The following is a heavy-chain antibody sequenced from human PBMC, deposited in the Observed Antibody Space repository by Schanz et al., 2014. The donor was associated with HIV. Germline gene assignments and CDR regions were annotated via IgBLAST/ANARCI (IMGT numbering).Heavy chain of an antibody. CDR2: IWYDGGIK. V-gene: IGHV3-33*06. CDR3: AKALRDHYDATGYYRY. Sequence: VQLVESGGGVVQPGRSLRLSCLTSGFTFSNYGMFWVRQAPGKGLEWVAVIWYDGGIKYYADPAKGRFTISRDNSKNAVYLQMNSLRAEDTAVYYCAKALRDHYDATGYYRYWGQGILVTVSA. D-gene: IGHD3-22*01. CDR1: GFTFSNYG. J-gene: IGHJ4*02.